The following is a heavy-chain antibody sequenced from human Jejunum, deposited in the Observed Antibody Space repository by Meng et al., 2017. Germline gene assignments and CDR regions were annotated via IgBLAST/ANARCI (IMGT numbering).Heavy chain of an antibody. CDR1: GFTFSSSA. Sequence: GESLKISCAASGFTFSSSAMCWVRQTPGKGLEWVSSLSGTGGSTYYADSVKGRFTISRDNSKNTLFLHVNSLRAEDTAVYYCAKHVANYYDSSGYYYLDHWGQGTLVTVSS. D-gene: IGHD3-22*01. V-gene: IGHV3-23*01. J-gene: IGHJ4*02. CDR3: AKHVANYYDSSGYYYLDH. CDR2: LSGTGGST.